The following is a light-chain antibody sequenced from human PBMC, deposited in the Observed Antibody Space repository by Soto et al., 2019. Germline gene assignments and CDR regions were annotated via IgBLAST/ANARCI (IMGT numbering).Light chain of an antibody. J-gene: IGLJ2*01. CDR3: SSYAGSHIF. CDR1: SSDVGGYNY. CDR2: EVT. Sequence: QSALTQPPSASGSPGQSVTISCTGTSSDVGGYNYVSWYQQHPGKAPKLIIYEVTKRPSGVPDRFSGSKSGNTASLTVSGLQADDEADYYFSSYAGSHIFFGGGTKLAVL. V-gene: IGLV2-8*01.